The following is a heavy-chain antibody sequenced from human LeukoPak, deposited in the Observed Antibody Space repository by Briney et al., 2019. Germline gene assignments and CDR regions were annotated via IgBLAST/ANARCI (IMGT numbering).Heavy chain of an antibody. CDR1: GFTFSIYE. CDR2: ISSSGSTI. V-gene: IGHV3-48*03. D-gene: IGHD5-18*01. J-gene: IGHJ4*02. CDR3: ARDGDSYGYGIDY. Sequence: GGSLRLSCSASGFTFSIYEMNWVRQAPGKGLEWVSYISSSGSTIYYADSVKGRFTISRDNARNSLYLQMNSLRGEDTAIYYCARDGDSYGYGIDYWGQGTLVTVSP.